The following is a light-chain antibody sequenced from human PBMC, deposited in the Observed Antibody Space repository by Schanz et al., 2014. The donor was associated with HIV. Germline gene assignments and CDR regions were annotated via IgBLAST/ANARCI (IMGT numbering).Light chain of an antibody. CDR3: SSYAGSNNVI. J-gene: IGLJ2*01. CDR1: TSDIGNHDF. Sequence: QSALTQPPSASGSPGQSVTISCTGTTSDIGNHDFVSWYQQHPGKAPKLMIYDVTKRPSGVPARFSGSKSGNTASLTVSGLLTEDEADYYCSSYAGSNNVIFGGGTKVTVL. CDR2: DVT. V-gene: IGLV2-8*01.